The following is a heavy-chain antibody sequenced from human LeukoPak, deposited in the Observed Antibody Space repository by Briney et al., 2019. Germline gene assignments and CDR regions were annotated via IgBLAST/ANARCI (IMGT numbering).Heavy chain of an antibody. Sequence: PGGSLRLSCAASGCTFSSYAMSWVRQAPGKGLEWVSAVSYRGDGQYYADSVKDRFTISRDNAQNTRSLQMNGLRAEDTAVYYCAKDRDGYSDVGFPNLYFDLWGQGTQVSDCS. CDR3: AKDRDGYSDVGFPNLYFDL. CDR2: VSYRGDGQ. D-gene: IGHD6-13*01. CDR1: GCTFSSYA. V-gene: IGHV3-23*01. J-gene: IGHJ4*02.